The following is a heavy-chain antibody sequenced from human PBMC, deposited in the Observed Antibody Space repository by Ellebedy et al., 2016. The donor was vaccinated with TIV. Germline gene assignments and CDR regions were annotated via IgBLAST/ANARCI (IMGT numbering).Heavy chain of an antibody. V-gene: IGHV3-7*03. CDR2: IRPDGIDK. Sequence: PGGSLRLSCAASGFTVTTNYMNWVRQAPGKGPEWVANIRPDGIDKNYVDSVRGRFTISRDNAGNSLYLQMNSLRVDDTAVYYCVGPHWLVYSWGQGTLVTVSS. CDR1: GFTVTTNY. D-gene: IGHD6-19*01. CDR3: VGPHWLVYS. J-gene: IGHJ5*02.